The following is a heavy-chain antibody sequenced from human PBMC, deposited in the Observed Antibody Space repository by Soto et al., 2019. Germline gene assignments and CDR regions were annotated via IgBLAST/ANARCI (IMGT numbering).Heavy chain of an antibody. CDR2: VYATKDI. CDR1: GFSLTTGAVG. V-gene: IGHV2-5*01. J-gene: IGHJ5*02. Sequence: QITLKESGPTLVKPTQTLTLTCTFSGFSLTTGAVGVGWIRQPPGKALEWLALVYATKDIRYSPSLKNRLTISTGTSTNAIVSTMSNMYPAYTATYFCAHGRSVGSTYILESWGQGTLVPVSA. CDR3: AHGRSVGSTYILES. D-gene: IGHD3-10*01.